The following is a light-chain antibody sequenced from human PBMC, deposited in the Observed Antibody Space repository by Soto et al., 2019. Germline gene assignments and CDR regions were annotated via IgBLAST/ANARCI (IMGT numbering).Light chain of an antibody. Sequence: DIQMTQSPSSASAYVVDRVTITGRASQDISGSLAWYQKKQGKAPNLLIFAASTLHSGVPSRFRGSKSGTDFTLTISRLQPEDCEIYFCQQGNSFSITFGQGTRLEIK. CDR2: AAS. CDR3: QQGNSFSIT. J-gene: IGKJ5*01. V-gene: IGKV1-12*01. CDR1: QDISGS.